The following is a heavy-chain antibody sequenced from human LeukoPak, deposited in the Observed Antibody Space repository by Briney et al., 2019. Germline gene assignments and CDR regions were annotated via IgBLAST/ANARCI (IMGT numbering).Heavy chain of an antibody. Sequence: ASVKVSCKASGYTLTAYYLHWVRQAPGQGLEWMGRINPNSGDTIPAQRFQGRVTMTRDTSISTAYMELSSLRSDDTAVYYCARDHYSLNYYYYYMDVWGKGTTVTVSS. CDR1: GYTLTAYY. CDR2: INPNSGDT. V-gene: IGHV1-2*06. J-gene: IGHJ6*03. D-gene: IGHD4-11*01. CDR3: ARDHYSLNYYYYYMDV.